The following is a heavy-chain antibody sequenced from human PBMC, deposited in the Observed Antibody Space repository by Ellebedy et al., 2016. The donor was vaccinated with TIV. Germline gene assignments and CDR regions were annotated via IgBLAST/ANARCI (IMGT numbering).Heavy chain of an antibody. CDR1: GGSMTNYY. Sequence: MPSETLSLTCTVSGGSMTNYYWSWIRQPPGKGLEWIGNIYYSGSTNYNPSLKSRVTMTIDPSKNQFYLKLTSVTAADTALYYRARLWTGVSTHFDYWGQGTLVPVSS. D-gene: IGHD1-1*01. CDR3: ARLWTGVSTHFDY. V-gene: IGHV4-59*08. CDR2: IYYSGST. J-gene: IGHJ4*02.